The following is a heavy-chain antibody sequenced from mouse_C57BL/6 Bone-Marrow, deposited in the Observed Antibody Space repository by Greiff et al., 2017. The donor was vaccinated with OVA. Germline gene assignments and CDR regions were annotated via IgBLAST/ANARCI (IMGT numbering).Heavy chain of an antibody. CDR1: GYAFSSSW. CDR3: ARSYGSSPGDY. CDR2: IYPGDGDT. J-gene: IGHJ4*01. Sequence: QVQLQQSGPELVKPGASVKISCKASGYAFSSSWMNWVKQRPGKGLEWIGRIYPGDGDTNYNGKFKGKATLTADKSSSTAYMQLSSLTSEDSAVYCCARSYGSSPGDYWGQGTSVTVSS. D-gene: IGHD1-1*01. V-gene: IGHV1-82*01.